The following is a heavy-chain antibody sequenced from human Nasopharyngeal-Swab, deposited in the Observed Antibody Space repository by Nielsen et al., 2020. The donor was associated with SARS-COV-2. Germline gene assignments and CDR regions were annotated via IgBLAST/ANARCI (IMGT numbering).Heavy chain of an antibody. J-gene: IGHJ4*02. CDR1: GFTFSSYW. Sequence: GGSLRLSCAASGFTFSSYWMSWVRQAPGKGLEWVAYIKEDGSEKYFVDSVKGRFTISRDNAKNSLYLQMNSLRAEDPAVYYCARDYTRFDYWGQGTLVTVSS. D-gene: IGHD3-16*01. V-gene: IGHV3-7*05. CDR3: ARDYTRFDY. CDR2: IKEDGSEK.